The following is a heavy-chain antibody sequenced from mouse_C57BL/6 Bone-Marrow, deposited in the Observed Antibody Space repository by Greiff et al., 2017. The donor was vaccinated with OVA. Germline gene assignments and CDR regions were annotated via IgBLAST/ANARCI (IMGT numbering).Heavy chain of an antibody. CDR3: ARGDYYGSSYPYFDY. V-gene: IGHV5-16*01. CDR1: GFTFSDYY. D-gene: IGHD1-1*01. J-gene: IGHJ2*01. CDR2: INYDGSST. Sequence: EVQRVESEGGLVQPGSSMKLSCTASGFTFSDYYMAWVRQVPEKGLEWVANINYDGSSTYYLDSLKSRFIISRDNAKNILYLQMSSLKSEDTATYYCARGDYYGSSYPYFDYWGQGTTLTVSS.